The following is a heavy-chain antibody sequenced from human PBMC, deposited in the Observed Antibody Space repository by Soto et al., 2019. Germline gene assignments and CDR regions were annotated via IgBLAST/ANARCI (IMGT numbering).Heavy chain of an antibody. CDR2: ISYDGSNK. V-gene: IGHV3-30*19. CDR3: AKDTYYHDSSGYYVFDY. CDR1: GFTFNNYG. D-gene: IGHD3-22*01. J-gene: IGHJ4*02. Sequence: PGGSLRLSCAASGFTFNNYGMHWVRQAPGKGLEWVAVISYDGSNKNYADSVKGRFTISRDNSKNTLYLQMNSLRAEDTAVYYCAKDTYYHDSSGYYVFDYWGQGTLVTVSS.